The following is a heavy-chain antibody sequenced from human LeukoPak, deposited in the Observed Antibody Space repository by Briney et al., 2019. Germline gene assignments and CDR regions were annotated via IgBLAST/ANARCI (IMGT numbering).Heavy chain of an antibody. CDR2: IKSKTDGGTT. J-gene: IGHJ6*02. CDR1: GFTFSNAW. D-gene: IGHD2-2*02. CDR3: TALYCSSTSCYSERYYYYGMDV. V-gene: IGHV3-15*01. Sequence: GGSLRLSCAASGFTFSNAWMSWVRQAPGKGLEWVGRIKSKTDGGTTDYAAPVKGRFTISRDDSKNTLYLQMNSLKTEDTAVYYCTALYCSSTSCYSERYYYYGMDVWGQGTTVTVSS.